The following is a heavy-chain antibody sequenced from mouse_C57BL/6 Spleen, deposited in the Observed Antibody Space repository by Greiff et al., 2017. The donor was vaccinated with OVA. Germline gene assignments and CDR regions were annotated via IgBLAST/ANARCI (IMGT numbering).Heavy chain of an antibody. CDR2: ISGGGGNT. D-gene: IGHD2-1*01. J-gene: IGHJ2*01. CDR1: GFTFSSYT. V-gene: IGHV5-9*01. CDR3: ARQGYYGNYLGYFDY. Sequence: EVQGVESGGGLVKPGGSLKLSCAASGFTFSSYTMSWVRQTPEKRLEWVATISGGGGNTYYPDSVKGRFTISRDNAKNALYLQMSSLRSEDTALYYCARQGYYGNYLGYFDYWGQGTTLTVSS.